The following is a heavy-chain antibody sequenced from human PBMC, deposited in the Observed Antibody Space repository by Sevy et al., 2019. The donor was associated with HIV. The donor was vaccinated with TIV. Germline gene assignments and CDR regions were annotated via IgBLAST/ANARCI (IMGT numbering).Heavy chain of an antibody. V-gene: IGHV3-43*01. CDR1: GFTFDDHT. CDR3: TKDRASEGGGAHYFDY. D-gene: IGHD3-16*01. J-gene: IGHJ4*02. CDR2: ISWDGGST. Sequence: GGFLRLSCAASGFTFDDHTMHWVRQPPGKGLEWVSLISWDGGSTYYADSVKGRFTISRDNSKNSLFLQMNSLGAEDSALYYGTKDRASEGGGAHYFDYWGQGTLVTVSS.